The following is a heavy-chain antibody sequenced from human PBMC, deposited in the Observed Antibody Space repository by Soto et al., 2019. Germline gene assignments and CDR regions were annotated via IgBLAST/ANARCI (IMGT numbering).Heavy chain of an antibody. Sequence: SVKVSCKASGGNFSSHGISWVRQAPGQGLEFMGGIMPLFGTTNYAQKFRGRVTITADEPTSTVYMELRSLRSEDTAVYYCARVSGRGWYNWFDPWGQGTPVTVYS. D-gene: IGHD6-19*01. J-gene: IGHJ5*02. CDR3: ARVSGRGWYNWFDP. CDR1: GGNFSSHG. V-gene: IGHV1-69*13. CDR2: IMPLFGTT.